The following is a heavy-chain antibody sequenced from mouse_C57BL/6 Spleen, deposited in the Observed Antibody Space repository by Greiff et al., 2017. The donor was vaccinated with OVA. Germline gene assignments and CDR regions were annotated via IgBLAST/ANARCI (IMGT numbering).Heavy chain of an antibody. J-gene: IGHJ4*01. V-gene: IGHV14-4*01. CDR1: GFNIKDDY. CDR2: IDPENGDT. Sequence: VQLQQSGAELVRPGASVQLSCTASGFNIKDDYMHWVKQRPEQGLEWIGWIDPENGDTEYASKFQGKATITADTSSNTAYLQLSSLTSEDTAVYYCTTGTVVALYAMDYWGQGTSVTVSS. CDR3: TTGTVVALYAMDY. D-gene: IGHD1-1*01.